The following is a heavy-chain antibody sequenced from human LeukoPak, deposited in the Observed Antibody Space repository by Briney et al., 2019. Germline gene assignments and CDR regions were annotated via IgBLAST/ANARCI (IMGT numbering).Heavy chain of an antibody. CDR1: GFTFSSFW. CDR2: VSSDGRIT. CDR3: ASSFRITGTTYYY. D-gene: IGHD1-20*01. V-gene: IGHV3-74*01. Sequence: QPGGSLRLSCSASGFTFSSFWMHWVRHVPGKGLVWVSGVSSDGRITSYADFVKGRFTVSRDTAKNTLSLQMDSLRADDTAIYYCASSFRITGTTYYYWGQGTLVTVSS. J-gene: IGHJ4*02.